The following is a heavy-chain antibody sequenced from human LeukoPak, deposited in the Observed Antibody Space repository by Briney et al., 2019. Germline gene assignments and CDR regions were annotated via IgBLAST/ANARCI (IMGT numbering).Heavy chain of an antibody. V-gene: IGHV3-74*01. Sequence: GGSLRLSCAASGFTFSSYWMHWVRQAPGKGLVWVSRINSDGSSTSYADSVKGRLTISRDNAKNTLYLQMNSLRAEDTAVYYCAELDITMIGGVWGKGTTVTISS. D-gene: IGHD3-10*02. CDR1: GFTFSSYW. J-gene: IGHJ6*04. CDR2: INSDGSST. CDR3: AELDITMIGGV.